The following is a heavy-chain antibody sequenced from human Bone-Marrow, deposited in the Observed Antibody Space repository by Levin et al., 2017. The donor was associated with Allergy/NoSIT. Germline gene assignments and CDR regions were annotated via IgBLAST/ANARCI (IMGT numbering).Heavy chain of an antibody. CDR1: GFTFSSYG. CDR3: ARDGGYDSSGYYLARAFDI. V-gene: IGHV3-33*01. J-gene: IGHJ3*02. D-gene: IGHD3-22*01. CDR2: IWYDGSNK. Sequence: GGSLRLSCAASGFTFSSYGMHWVRQAPGKGLEWVAVIWYDGSNKYYADSVKGRFTISRDNSKNTLYLQMNSLRAEDTAVYYCARDGGYDSSGYYLARAFDIWGQGTMVTVSS.